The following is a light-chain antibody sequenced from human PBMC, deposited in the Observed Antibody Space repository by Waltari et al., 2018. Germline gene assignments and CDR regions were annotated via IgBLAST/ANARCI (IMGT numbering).Light chain of an antibody. J-gene: IGKJ1*01. V-gene: IGKV3-15*01. CDR1: HSINTN. Sequence: MTQSPDTLSASPGARITLSCRASHSINTNLAWYQRKPGQAPRLLISDASTRAAGVPARFRGSGSGTEFTLTISSLQSEDFAVYYCQQYNNWPPAFGQGTKVESK. CDR2: DAS. CDR3: QQYNNWPPA.